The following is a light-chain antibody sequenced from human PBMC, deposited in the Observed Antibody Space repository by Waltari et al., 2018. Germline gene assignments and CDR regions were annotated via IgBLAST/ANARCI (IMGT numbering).Light chain of an antibody. V-gene: IGKV3-15*01. CDR1: QSVSDD. CDR2: GAS. J-gene: IGKJ1*01. CDR3: QQYNNWPRPPT. Sequence: EIVMTQSPATLSVSPGERVTLSCRASQSVSDDLAWYQQKPGQAPRLLIYGASTRATGIPARFSGSGSGTEFTLTISSLQSEDFAVYYCQQYNNWPRPPTFGQGTKVEIK.